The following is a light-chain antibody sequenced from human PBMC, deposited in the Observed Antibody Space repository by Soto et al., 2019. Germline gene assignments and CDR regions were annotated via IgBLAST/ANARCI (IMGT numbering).Light chain of an antibody. J-gene: IGLJ1*01. CDR1: SSNIGAGYD. CDR2: GNS. CDR3: QSYDSSLSVS. Sequence: QSVLTQPPSVSGAPGQRVTISCTGSSSNIGAGYDVHWYQQLPGTAPKLLIYGNSNRHSGVPDRFSGSKSGTSASLAITGLQAEDEADYYCQSYDSSLSVSFGTGTKVTVL. V-gene: IGLV1-40*01.